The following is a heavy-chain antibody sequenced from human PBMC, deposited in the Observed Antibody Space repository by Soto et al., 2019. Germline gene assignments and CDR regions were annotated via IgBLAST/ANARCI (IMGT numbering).Heavy chain of an antibody. V-gene: IGHV4-30-2*02. CDR3: AIMDSSVYYRIDY. D-gene: IGHD3-22*01. Sequence: SETLSLPCAVFCGSISSGGYSWRCIRQPPGKGLEWIGYIYHSGSTYYNPSLKSRVTISVDTSKIHFFLNLSSVTAADTAVYYCAIMDSSVYYRIDYWGQGALVTVSS. J-gene: IGHJ4*02. CDR1: CGSISSGGYS. CDR2: IYHSGST.